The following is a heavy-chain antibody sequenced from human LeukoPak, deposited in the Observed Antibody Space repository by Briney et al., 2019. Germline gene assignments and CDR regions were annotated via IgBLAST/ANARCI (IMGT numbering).Heavy chain of an antibody. V-gene: IGHV4-30-2*01. J-gene: IGHJ4*02. D-gene: IGHD3-3*01. CDR1: GGSISSGGYY. CDR3: ARAGWGFLEWLD. Sequence: PSQTLSLTCTVSGGSISSGGYYWSWIRQPPGKGLEWIGYIYHSGSTYYNPSLKSRVTISVDRPKNQFSLKLSSVTAADTAVYYCARAGWGFLEWLDWGQGTLVTVSS. CDR2: IYHSGST.